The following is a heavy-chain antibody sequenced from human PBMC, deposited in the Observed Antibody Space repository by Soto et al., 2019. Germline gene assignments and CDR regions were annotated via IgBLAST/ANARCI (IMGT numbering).Heavy chain of an antibody. CDR3: ARDRSAGDYFYYGMDV. D-gene: IGHD1-1*01. CDR2: IWYDGSNK. CDR1: GFTFSSYG. V-gene: IGHV3-33*01. Sequence: GGSLRLSCAASGFTFSSYGMHWVRQAPGKGLEWVAVIWYDGSNKYYADSVKGRFTISRDNAKNTLYLQMNSVRDEDTAIYYCARDRSAGDYFYYGMDVWGQGTTVTVSS. J-gene: IGHJ6*02.